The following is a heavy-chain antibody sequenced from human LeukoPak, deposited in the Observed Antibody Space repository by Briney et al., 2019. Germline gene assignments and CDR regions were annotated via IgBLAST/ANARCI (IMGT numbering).Heavy chain of an antibody. CDR3: ARTRGELLLKSSSFDY. D-gene: IGHD1-26*01. CDR1: GGSISSHY. J-gene: IGHJ4*02. Sequence: PSETLSLTCTVSGGSISSHYWSWIRQPPGKGLEWIGYIYYSGSTNYNPSLKCRVTISVDTSKNQFSLKLSSVTAADTAVYYCARTRGELLLKSSSFDYWGQGTLVTVSS. CDR2: IYYSGST. V-gene: IGHV4-59*11.